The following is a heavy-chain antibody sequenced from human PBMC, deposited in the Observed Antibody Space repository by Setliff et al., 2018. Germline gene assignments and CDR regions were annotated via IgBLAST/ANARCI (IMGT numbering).Heavy chain of an antibody. V-gene: IGHV4-34*01. CDR2: INQSGNT. CDR1: GGSFSDYY. J-gene: IGHJ4*02. CDR3: RLAHCSKNCEEALDY. Sequence: KASETLSLTCTVYGGSFSDYYWGWIRQSPGKRPEWIAEINQSGNTNYNPSLNSRVSVSVDTSKNQFSLKLNSVTAADTAEYYFRLAHCSKNCEEALDYWSQGTLVTVSS. D-gene: IGHD2-2*01.